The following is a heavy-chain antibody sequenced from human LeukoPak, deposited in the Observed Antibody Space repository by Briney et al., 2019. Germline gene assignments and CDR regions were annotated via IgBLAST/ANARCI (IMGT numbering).Heavy chain of an antibody. CDR2: IYPGDSDT. D-gene: IGHD5-24*01. CDR3: ARLSRDGYKPNYFDY. J-gene: IGHJ4*02. CDR1: GYSFTSYW. V-gene: IGHV5-51*01. Sequence: GESLKISCKGSGYSFTSYWIGWVRQMPGKGLASIGIIYPGDSDTRSSPSFQGQVTISADKSISTAYLQWSSLKASDTAMYYCARLSRDGYKPNYFDYWGQGTLVTVSS.